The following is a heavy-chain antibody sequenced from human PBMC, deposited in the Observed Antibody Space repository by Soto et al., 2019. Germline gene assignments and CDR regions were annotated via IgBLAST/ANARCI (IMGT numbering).Heavy chain of an antibody. V-gene: IGHV4-59*01. CDR1: GGSISSYY. CDR3: ARGDRGAVDY. Sequence: QVQLQESGPGLVKPSETLSLTCTVSGGSISSYYWSWIRQPPGKGLEWIGYIYYSGSTNYNPSLKSRVTISVDTSKNQFSLKLSSVTAADTAVYYCARGDRGAVDYWGQGTLVTVSS. J-gene: IGHJ4*02. CDR2: IYYSGST. D-gene: IGHD3-10*01.